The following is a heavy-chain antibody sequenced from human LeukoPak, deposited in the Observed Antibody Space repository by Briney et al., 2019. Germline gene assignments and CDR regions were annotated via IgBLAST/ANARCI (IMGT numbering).Heavy chain of an antibody. CDR1: GFTLSSYT. J-gene: IGHJ3*02. Sequence: GGSLRLSCAASGFTLSSYTTNWVRQAPGKGLEWVSSISNSGFYIYYADSVKGRSVVSRDNANNSLYLQMNSLRDEDTAVYYCVTDGASDIWGQGTMVTVSS. V-gene: IGHV3-21*01. CDR3: VTDGASDI. CDR2: ISNSGFYI.